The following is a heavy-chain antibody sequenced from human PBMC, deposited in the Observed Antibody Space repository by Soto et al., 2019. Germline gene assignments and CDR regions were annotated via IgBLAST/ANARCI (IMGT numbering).Heavy chain of an antibody. J-gene: IGHJ5*02. D-gene: IGHD4-17*01. CDR3: AREGGVTVTTRHWFDP. Sequence: SETLSLTCTVSGGSISSGDYYWSWIRQPPGKGLEWIGYIYYSGSTYYNPSLKSRVTISVDTSKNQFSLKLSSVTAADTAVYYCAREGGVTVTTRHWFDPWGQGTLVTVSS. CDR1: GGSISSGDYY. V-gene: IGHV4-30-4*01. CDR2: IYYSGST.